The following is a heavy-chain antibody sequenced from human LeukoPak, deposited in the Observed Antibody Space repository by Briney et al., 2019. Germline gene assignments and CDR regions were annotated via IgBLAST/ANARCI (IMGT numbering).Heavy chain of an antibody. CDR3: ARGTGGIAAAGTHYYYYGMDV. D-gene: IGHD6-13*01. V-gene: IGHV4-34*01. CDR2: INHSGST. J-gene: IGHJ6*02. CDR1: GDSINNHY. Sequence: SETLSLTCTVSGDSINNHYWSWIRQPPGKGLEWIGEINHSGSTNYNPSLKSRVTISVDTSKNQFSLKLSSVTAADAAVYYCARGTGGIAAAGTHYYYYGMDVWGQGTTVTVSS.